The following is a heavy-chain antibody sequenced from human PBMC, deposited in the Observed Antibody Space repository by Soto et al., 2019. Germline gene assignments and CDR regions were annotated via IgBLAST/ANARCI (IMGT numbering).Heavy chain of an antibody. CDR2: IVVGSGNT. CDR3: AADNPRRNYYGMDV. D-gene: IGHD3-10*01. J-gene: IGHJ6*02. Sequence: SVKVSCKASGFTFTSSAMQWVRQARGQRLEWIGWIVVGSGNTNYAQKFQERVTITRDMSTSTAYMELSSLRSEDTAVYYCAADNPRRNYYGMDVWGQGTTVTVSS. V-gene: IGHV1-58*02. CDR1: GFTFTSSA.